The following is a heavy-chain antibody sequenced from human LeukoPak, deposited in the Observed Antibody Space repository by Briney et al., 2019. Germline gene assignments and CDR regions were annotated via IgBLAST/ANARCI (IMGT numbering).Heavy chain of an antibody. Sequence: GGSLRLSCAASGFTFSRNAMGWVRQAPGKGLEWVSGIGSDSNTHYADSVKGWFTISRDNSQNTLYLQMSSLRAEDTAVYYCAKDLLRWSFDSWGQGILVTVSS. D-gene: IGHD4-23*01. J-gene: IGHJ4*02. CDR2: IGSDSNT. CDR1: GFTFSRNA. V-gene: IGHV3-23*01. CDR3: AKDLLRWSFDS.